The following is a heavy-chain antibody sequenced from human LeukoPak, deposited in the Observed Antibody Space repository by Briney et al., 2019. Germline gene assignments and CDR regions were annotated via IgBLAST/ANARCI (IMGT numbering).Heavy chain of an antibody. CDR2: ISWNSGSI. CDR1: GFTFDDYA. Sequence: GRSLRLSCAASGFTFDDYAMHWVRQAPGKGLEWVSGISWNSGSIGYADSVKGRFTISRDNAKNSLYLQMNSLRAEDTALHYCAKVVYTRGPFDYWGQGTLVTVSS. V-gene: IGHV3-9*01. J-gene: IGHJ4*02. D-gene: IGHD1-14*01. CDR3: AKVVYTRGPFDY.